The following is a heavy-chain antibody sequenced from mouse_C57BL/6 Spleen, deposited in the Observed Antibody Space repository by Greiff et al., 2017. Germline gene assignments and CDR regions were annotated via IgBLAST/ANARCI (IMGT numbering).Heavy chain of an antibody. Sequence: EVQLVESGPGLVKPSQSLSLTCSVTGYSITSGYYWNWIRQFPGNKLEWMGYISYDGSNNYNPSLKNRISITRDTSKNQFFLKLNSVTTEDTATYYCARVYYGSSRYFDVWGTGTTVTVSS. CDR1: GYSITSGYY. D-gene: IGHD1-1*01. J-gene: IGHJ1*03. CDR3: ARVYYGSSRYFDV. V-gene: IGHV3-6*01. CDR2: ISYDGSN.